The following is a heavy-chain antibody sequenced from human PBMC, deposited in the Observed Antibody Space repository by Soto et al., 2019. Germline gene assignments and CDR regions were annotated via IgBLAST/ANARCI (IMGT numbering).Heavy chain of an antibody. CDR3: AKVGWYYYDSSGYSY. Sequence: EVQLVESGGGLVKPGGSLRLSCAASGFTLSTYTMNWVRQAPGTGLEGVSSISSSSNYIHYADSVKGRFTISRDNSKNTLYLQMNSLRAEDTAVYYCAKVGWYYYDSSGYSYWGQGTLVTVSS. CDR2: ISSSSNYI. CDR1: GFTLSTYT. D-gene: IGHD3-22*01. V-gene: IGHV3-21*04. J-gene: IGHJ4*02.